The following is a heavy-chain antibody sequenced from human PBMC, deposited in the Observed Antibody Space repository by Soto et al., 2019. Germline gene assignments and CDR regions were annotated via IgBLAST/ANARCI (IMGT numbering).Heavy chain of an antibody. V-gene: IGHV4-61*01. J-gene: IGHJ4*02. CDR3: SRLAPRGYFDY. CDR1: GGSVTSGSYY. Sequence: SETLSLTCTVSGGSVTSGSYYWSWIRQPPGKGLEWIGYIYYSGSTIYNPSLKSRLTMSVDTSKNQFSLRLTSATAADTAVYYWSRLAPRGYFDYWGEGPLVTV. CDR2: IYYSGST. D-gene: IGHD3-10*01.